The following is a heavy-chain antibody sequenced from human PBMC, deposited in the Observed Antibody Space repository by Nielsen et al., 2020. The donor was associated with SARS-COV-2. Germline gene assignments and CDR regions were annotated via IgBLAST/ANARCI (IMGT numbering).Heavy chain of an antibody. Sequence: GGSLRLSCATSGFTFSDYYMTWIRQAPGKGLEWVSNISSSGSYTSYADSVKGRFTISRDHSKNTVYLQMNSLRTEDTAVYFCAKQGGVFHFRSSYYPAVWGQGSLVTVST. CDR1: GFTFSDYY. V-gene: IGHV3-11*06. CDR2: ISSSGSYT. CDR3: AKQGGVFHFRSSYYPAV. D-gene: IGHD3/OR15-3a*01. J-gene: IGHJ4*02.